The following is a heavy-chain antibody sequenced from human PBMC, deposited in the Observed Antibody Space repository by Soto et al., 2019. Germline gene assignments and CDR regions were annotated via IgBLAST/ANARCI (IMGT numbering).Heavy chain of an antibody. J-gene: IGHJ4*02. D-gene: IGHD6-19*01. CDR1: GFAVSSKY. Sequence: GGSLRLSCAASGFAVSSKYMTWVRQAPGKGLEWVSVIYGGGTTYYADSVKGRFTISGDTSKNTLYLQMNSLRAEDTAVYYCVQTTGWPGFDFWGQGTLVTVSS. V-gene: IGHV3-53*01. CDR3: VQTTGWPGFDF. CDR2: IYGGGTT.